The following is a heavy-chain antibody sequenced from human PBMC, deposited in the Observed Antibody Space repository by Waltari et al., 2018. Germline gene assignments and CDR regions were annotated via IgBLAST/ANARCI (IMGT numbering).Heavy chain of an antibody. Sequence: QVQLQESGPGLVKPSQTLSLTCTVSGGSLSSGSYYWSWIRQPAGKGLEWIGRIYTSGSTNYNPSLKSRVTISVDTSKNQFSLKLSSVTAADTAVYYCAREGYCSGGSCYSGWFDPWGQGTLVTVSS. D-gene: IGHD2-15*01. CDR1: GGSLSSGSYY. CDR3: AREGYCSGGSCYSGWFDP. CDR2: IYTSGST. J-gene: IGHJ5*02. V-gene: IGHV4-61*02.